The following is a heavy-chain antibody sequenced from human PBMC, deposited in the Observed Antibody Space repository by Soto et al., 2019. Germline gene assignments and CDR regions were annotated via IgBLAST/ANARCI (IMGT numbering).Heavy chain of an antibody. D-gene: IGHD4-17*01. J-gene: IGHJ6*02. Sequence: GGSLRLSCAASGFTFSSYAMSWVRQAPGKGLEWVSAISGSGGSTYYADSVKGRFTISRDNSKNTLYLQMNSLRAEDTAVYYCAKDYGDHPYYYYGMDVWAQGTTVTVSS. V-gene: IGHV3-23*01. CDR3: AKDYGDHPYYYYGMDV. CDR2: ISGSGGST. CDR1: GFTFSSYA.